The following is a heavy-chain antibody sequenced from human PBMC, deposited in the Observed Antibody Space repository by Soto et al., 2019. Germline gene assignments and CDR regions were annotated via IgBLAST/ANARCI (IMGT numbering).Heavy chain of an antibody. V-gene: IGHV3-21*01. CDR3: ARDDYPETPYYYYGMDV. Sequence: PGGSLRLSCAASGFTFSSYSMNWVRQAPGKGLEWVSSISSSSSYIYYADSVKGRFTISRDNVKNSLYLQMNSLRAEDTAVYYCARDDYPETPYYYYGMDVWGQGTTVTVSS. D-gene: IGHD3-16*01. CDR1: GFTFSSYS. CDR2: ISSSSSYI. J-gene: IGHJ6*02.